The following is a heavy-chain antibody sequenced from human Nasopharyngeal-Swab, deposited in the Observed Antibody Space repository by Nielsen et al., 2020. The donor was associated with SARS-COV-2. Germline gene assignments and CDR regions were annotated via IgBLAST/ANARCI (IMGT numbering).Heavy chain of an antibody. CDR2: IWYDGSNK. Sequence: GESLKISCAASGFTFSSYGMHWVRQAPGKGLEWVAVIWYDGSNKYYADSVKGRFTISRDNSKNTLYLQMNSLRVEDTAVYYCARERGLRFLEWLSLWDGMDVWGQGTTVTVSS. J-gene: IGHJ6*02. CDR3: ARERGLRFLEWLSLWDGMDV. V-gene: IGHV3-33*01. D-gene: IGHD3-3*01. CDR1: GFTFSSYG.